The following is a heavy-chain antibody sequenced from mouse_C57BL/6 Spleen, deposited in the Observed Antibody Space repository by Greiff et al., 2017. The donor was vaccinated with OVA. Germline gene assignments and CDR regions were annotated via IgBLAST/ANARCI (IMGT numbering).Heavy chain of an antibody. V-gene: IGHV1-4*01. Sequence: VQLQQSGAELARPGASVKMSCKASGYTFTSYTMHWVKQRPGQGLEWIGYINPSSGYTKYNQKFKDKATLTADKSSSTAYMQLSSLTSEDSAVYYCAIYYYGSSSGEDAMDYWGQGTSVTVSS. CDR1: GYTFTSYT. J-gene: IGHJ4*01. CDR3: AIYYYGSSSGEDAMDY. CDR2: INPSSGYT. D-gene: IGHD1-1*01.